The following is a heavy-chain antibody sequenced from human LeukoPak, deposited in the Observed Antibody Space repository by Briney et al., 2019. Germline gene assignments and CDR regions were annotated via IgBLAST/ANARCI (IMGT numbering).Heavy chain of an antibody. CDR3: ARGLRPSSTSCYLKP. D-gene: IGHD2-2*01. CDR1: GGSFSGYY. V-gene: IGHV4-34*01. CDR2: INHSGST. Sequence: SETLSLTCAVYGGSFSGYYWSWIRQPPGKGLEWIGEINHSGSTNHNPSLKSRVTISVDTSKNQFSLKLSSVTAADTAVYYCARGLRPSSTSCYLKPWGQGTLVTVSS. J-gene: IGHJ5*02.